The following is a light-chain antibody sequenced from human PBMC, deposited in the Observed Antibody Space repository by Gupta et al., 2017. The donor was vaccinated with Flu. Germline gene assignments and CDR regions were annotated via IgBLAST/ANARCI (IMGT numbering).Light chain of an antibody. CDR3: ATWDDSLSRVV. J-gene: IGLJ3*02. V-gene: IGLV1-47*01. CDR2: RNT. CDR1: VSDRCRRY. Sequence: SVSDRCRRYVYWYQQLPGAAPKLLIYRNTRRPSGVPCRFSASESGTSASLAISGLRSDDEAYYYCATWDDSLSRVVFGGGTKLTVL.